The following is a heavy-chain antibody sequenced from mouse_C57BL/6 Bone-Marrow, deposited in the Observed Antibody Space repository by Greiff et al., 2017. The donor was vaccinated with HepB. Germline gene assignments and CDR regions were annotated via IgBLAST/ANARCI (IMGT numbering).Heavy chain of an antibody. J-gene: IGHJ3*01. Sequence: DVMLVESGGDLVKPGGSLKLSCAASGFTFSSYGMSWVRQTPDKRLEWVATISSGGSYTYYPDSVKGRFTISRDNAKNTLYLQMSSLKSEDTAMYYCARHYSNYWPWFAYWGQGTLVTVSA. CDR1: GFTFSSYG. D-gene: IGHD2-5*01. CDR3: ARHYSNYWPWFAY. V-gene: IGHV5-6*02. CDR2: ISSGGSYT.